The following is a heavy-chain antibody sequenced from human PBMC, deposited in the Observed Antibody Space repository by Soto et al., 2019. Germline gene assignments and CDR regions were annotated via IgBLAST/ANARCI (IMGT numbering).Heavy chain of an antibody. D-gene: IGHD4-4*01. V-gene: IGHV4-59*08. CDR2: IYYSGST. CDR3: ARHNHDYSNYVSVYYYYMDV. Sequence: PSETLSLTCTVSGGSISSYYWSWIRQPPGKGLEWIGYIYYSGSTNYNPSLKSRVTISVDTSKNQFSLKLSSVTAADTAVYYCARHNHDYSNYVSVYYYYMDVWGKGTTVTVSS. J-gene: IGHJ6*03. CDR1: GGSISSYY.